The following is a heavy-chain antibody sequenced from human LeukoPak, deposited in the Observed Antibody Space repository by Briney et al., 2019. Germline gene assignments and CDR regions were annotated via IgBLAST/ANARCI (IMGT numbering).Heavy chain of an antibody. Sequence: SETLSLTRTVSGGSISSDNYYWSWIRQHPRKGLEWIGYIYYSGSTYYNPSLKSRVIISIDTSKNQFSLKLSSVTAADTAMYYCARVPDYSNKNWFDPWGQGTLVTVSS. V-gene: IGHV4-31*03. CDR1: GGSISSDNYY. CDR2: IYYSGST. D-gene: IGHD4-11*01. CDR3: ARVPDYSNKNWFDP. J-gene: IGHJ5*02.